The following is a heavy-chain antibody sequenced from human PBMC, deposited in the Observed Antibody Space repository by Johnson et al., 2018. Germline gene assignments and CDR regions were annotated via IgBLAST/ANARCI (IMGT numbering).Heavy chain of an antibody. CDR2: LSGSGGST. V-gene: IGHV3-23*01. CDR3: AKGVRGYLSLEYFHH. Sequence: VQLQESGGGLVQPGGSLRLTCAASGFTFSNYAMNWVRQAQGKGLEWVSALSGSGGSTYYADSVKGRLTISRDHSKNTLSRQMNSLRAEDTAVYYWAKGVRGYLSLEYFHHWGQGNLCTVAS. CDR1: GFTFSNYA. D-gene: IGHD3-22*01. J-gene: IGHJ1*01.